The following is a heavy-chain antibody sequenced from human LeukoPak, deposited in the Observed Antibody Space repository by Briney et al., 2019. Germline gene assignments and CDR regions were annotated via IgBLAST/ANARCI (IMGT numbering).Heavy chain of an antibody. CDR1: GFTFSSYS. CDR3: AKVYYDSSGYYDY. CDR2: ISSSSSYI. D-gene: IGHD3-22*01. V-gene: IGHV3-21*04. J-gene: IGHJ4*02. Sequence: PLGGLRLSCAASGFTFSSYSMNWVRQAPGKGLEWVSSISSSSSYIYYADSVKGRFTISRDNAKNSLYLQMNSLRAEDTALYYCAKVYYDSSGYYDYWGQGALVTVSS.